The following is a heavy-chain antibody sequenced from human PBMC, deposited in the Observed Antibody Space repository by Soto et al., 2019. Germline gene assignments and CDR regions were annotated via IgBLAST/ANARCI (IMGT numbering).Heavy chain of an antibody. D-gene: IGHD6-19*01. CDR2: ISCDGSNK. CDR3: ARETVVADNYSSDMEV. J-gene: IGHJ6*02. Sequence: RLSCAASGFTFSSYAMHLFRQAPGKGLEWVAVISCDGSNKYYADSVKGRFTISRDNSKNTLYMQMNSLRAEETAVYYCARETVVADNYSSDMEVWGQGTTITVSS. CDR1: GFTFSSYA. V-gene: IGHV3-30-3*01.